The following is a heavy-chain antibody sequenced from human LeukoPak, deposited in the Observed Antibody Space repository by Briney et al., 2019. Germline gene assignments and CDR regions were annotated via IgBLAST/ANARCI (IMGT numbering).Heavy chain of an antibody. V-gene: IGHV3-21*01. Sequence: GGSRRLSCAASGFTFSSYSMNWVRQAPGKGLEWVSSISSSSSYIYYADSVKGRFTISRDNAKNSLYLQMNSLRAEDTAVYYCAREMGSSYYDSSGYYGFFDYWGQGTLVTVSS. D-gene: IGHD3-22*01. CDR2: ISSSSSYI. CDR1: GFTFSSYS. CDR3: AREMGSSYYDSSGYYGFFDY. J-gene: IGHJ4*02.